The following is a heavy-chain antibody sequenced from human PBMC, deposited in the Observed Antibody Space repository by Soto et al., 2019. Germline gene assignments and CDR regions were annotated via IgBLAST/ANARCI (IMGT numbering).Heavy chain of an antibody. CDR3: ATRGWLLPRAAFDI. D-gene: IGHD3-22*01. CDR1: GYTLTELS. V-gene: IGHV1-24*01. J-gene: IGHJ3*02. Sequence: GASVKVSCKVSGYTLTELSMHWVRQAPGKGLEWMGGFDPEDGETIYAQKFQGRVTMTEDTSTDTAYMELSSLRSEDTAVYYCATRGWLLPRAAFDIWGQGTMVTVSS. CDR2: FDPEDGET.